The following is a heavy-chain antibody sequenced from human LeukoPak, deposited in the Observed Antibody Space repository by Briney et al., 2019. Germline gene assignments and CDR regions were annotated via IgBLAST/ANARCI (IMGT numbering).Heavy chain of an antibody. CDR1: GFTFSSYG. V-gene: IGHV3-7*03. J-gene: IGHJ6*04. CDR3: AAAVGFGGDYGMDV. Sequence: GSLRLSCAASGFTFSSYGMHWVRQAPGRGLEWVANIKQDGSEKYYVDSVKGRFTISRDNAKNSLYLQMNSLRAEDTAVYYYAAAVGFGGDYGMDVWGKGTTVTVSS. D-gene: IGHD3-10*01. CDR2: IKQDGSEK.